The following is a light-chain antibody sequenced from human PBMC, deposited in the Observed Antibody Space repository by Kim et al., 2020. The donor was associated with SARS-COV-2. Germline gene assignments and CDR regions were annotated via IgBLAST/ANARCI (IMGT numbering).Light chain of an antibody. V-gene: IGLV1-44*01. Sequence: QSVLTQPPSASGTPGQRVTIFCSGSISNIGSNTVTWYQQLPGAAPKLLIYGDDLRLPRVPDRFSGSKSGTSASLANSGLQSEDEADYYCATHDESQVVFGGGTKLTVL. J-gene: IGLJ3*02. CDR3: ATHDESQVV. CDR1: ISNIGSNT. CDR2: GDD.